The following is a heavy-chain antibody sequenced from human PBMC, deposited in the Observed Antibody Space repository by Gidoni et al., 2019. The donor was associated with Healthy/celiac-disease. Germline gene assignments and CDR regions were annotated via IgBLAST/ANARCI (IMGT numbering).Heavy chain of an antibody. CDR1: GYTFTGYD. D-gene: IGHD3-10*01. CDR3: ARDFLWFGELLPNPRDY. Sequence: QVQLVQSGAEVKKPGASVRVACKAAGYTFTGYDMHWVRQAPGQGLEGMGWISPNSGGTNYAQKFQGRVTMTRDTSISTAYMELSRLRSDDTAVYYCARDFLWFGELLPNPRDYWGQGTLVTVSS. V-gene: IGHV1-2*02. J-gene: IGHJ4*02. CDR2: ISPNSGGT.